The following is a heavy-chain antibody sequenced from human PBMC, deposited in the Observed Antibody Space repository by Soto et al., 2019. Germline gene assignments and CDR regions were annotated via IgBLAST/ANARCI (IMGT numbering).Heavy chain of an antibody. CDR1: GYSFISYG. J-gene: IGHJ6*02. CDR2: IDPSDSYT. Sequence: PGESLRIACTGSGYSFISYGISWGRQVPGKGLEWVVRIDPSDSYTNYSPSFQGHVTISSYKSISTAYLQWSSLKASDTAMYYWARHGTAAARTNYSYGMDAGGQGPTVTV. CDR3: ARHGTAAARTNYSYGMDA. V-gene: IGHV5-10-1*01. D-gene: IGHD6-13*01.